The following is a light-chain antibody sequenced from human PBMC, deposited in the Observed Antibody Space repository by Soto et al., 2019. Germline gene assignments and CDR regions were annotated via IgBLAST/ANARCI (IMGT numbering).Light chain of an antibody. CDR2: DAS. J-gene: IGKJ1*01. Sequence: DIQMTQSPSTLSASVGDRVTITCRASQSISSWLAWYQQKPGKAPKLLIYDASSMESGVPSRCSGSRSGTEVTLTIRSLQPDDFATYYCQQYNSYPWTFGQGTKVEIK. CDR3: QQYNSYPWT. V-gene: IGKV1-5*01. CDR1: QSISSW.